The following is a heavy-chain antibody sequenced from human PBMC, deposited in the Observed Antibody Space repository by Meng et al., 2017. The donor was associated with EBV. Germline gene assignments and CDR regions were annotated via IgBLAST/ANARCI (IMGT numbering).Heavy chain of an antibody. CDR3: VRGPPVGVPGPGDY. Sequence: VQLFQAGAEVKKPGASVKVYCKASGYAFTSYSLHWVRQAPGQRLEWMGWINVGVGYTKYSQKFQGRVTISSDTSATTGYMELSSLRSEDTAVYYCVRGPPVGVPGPGDYWGQGTLVTVSS. V-gene: IGHV1-3*01. CDR2: INVGVGYT. CDR1: GYAFTSYS. D-gene: IGHD2-21*01. J-gene: IGHJ4*02.